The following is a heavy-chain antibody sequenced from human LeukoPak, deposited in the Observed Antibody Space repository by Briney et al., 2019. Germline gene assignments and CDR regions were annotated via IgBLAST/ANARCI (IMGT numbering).Heavy chain of an antibody. D-gene: IGHD1-26*01. Sequence: GGSLRLSCATSGFTFSSYAMSWVRQAPGKGLEWVSAISGSGGSTYYADSVKGRFTISRDNSKNTLYLRMNSLRAEDTAVYYXXKXXGIVGATSDAFDIWGQGTMVTVSS. J-gene: IGHJ3*02. CDR3: XKXXGIVGATSDAFDI. CDR1: GFTFSSYA. V-gene: IGHV3-23*01. CDR2: ISGSGGST.